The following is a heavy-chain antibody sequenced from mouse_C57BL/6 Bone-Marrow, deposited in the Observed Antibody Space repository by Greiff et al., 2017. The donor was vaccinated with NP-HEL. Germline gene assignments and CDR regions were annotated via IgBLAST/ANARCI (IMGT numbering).Heavy chain of an antibody. J-gene: IGHJ2*01. Sequence: LQESGAELAKPGASVKLSCKASGYTFTSYWLHWVKQRPGQGLEWIGYINPSSGYTKYNQKFKDKATLTADKSSSTAYMQLSSLTYEDSAVYYCARQLLLRSFYFDYWGQGTTLTVSS. V-gene: IGHV1-7*01. D-gene: IGHD1-1*01. CDR1: GYTFTSYW. CDR3: ARQLLLRSFYFDY. CDR2: INPSSGYT.